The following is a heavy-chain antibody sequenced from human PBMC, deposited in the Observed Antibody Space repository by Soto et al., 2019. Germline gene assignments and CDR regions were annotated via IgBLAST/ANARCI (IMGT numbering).Heavy chain of an antibody. CDR2: IYYSGST. V-gene: IGHV4-59*08. D-gene: IGHD6-13*01. Sequence: QVQLQESGPGLVKPSETLSLTCTVSGGSISSYYWSWIRQPPGKGLEWIGYIYYSGSTNYNPSLKSRVTISVDTSKNQFSLKLSSVTAADTAVYYCASSASSWTKSLNFDYWGQGTLVTVSS. J-gene: IGHJ4*02. CDR1: GGSISSYY. CDR3: ASSASSWTKSLNFDY.